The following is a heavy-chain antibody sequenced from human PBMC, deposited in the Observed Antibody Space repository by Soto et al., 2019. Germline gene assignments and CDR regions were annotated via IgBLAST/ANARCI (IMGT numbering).Heavy chain of an antibody. CDR2: ISYDGSNQ. V-gene: IGHV3-30-3*01. J-gene: IGHJ4*02. Sequence: QVQLVESGGGVVQPGRSLRLSCAASGFTFRNYAMHWVRQVRQAPGKGLEWVAVISYDGSNQFYADSVKGRFTISRDDSKNTLYLQMNSLRADVTAVYYCARDDYASTGRNSGFDYWGQGTLVTVSS. CDR1: GFTFRNYA. CDR3: ARDDYASTGRNSGFDY. D-gene: IGHD3-22*01.